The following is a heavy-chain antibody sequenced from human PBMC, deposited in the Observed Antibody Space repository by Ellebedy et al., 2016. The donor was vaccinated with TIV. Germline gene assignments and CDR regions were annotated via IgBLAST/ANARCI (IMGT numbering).Heavy chain of an antibody. D-gene: IGHD1-1*01. V-gene: IGHV3-7*01. CDR1: GFTFSTSW. CDR3: TKDGSGTMNF. Sequence: GESLKISCAVSGFTFSTSWMSWVRQAPGQGLEWVANMNGDGNERYYVDSVEDRFTISRDNTRNSLYLQMNSLRADDTAVYYCTKDGSGTMNFWGQGTLVTVSS. J-gene: IGHJ4*02. CDR2: MNGDGNER.